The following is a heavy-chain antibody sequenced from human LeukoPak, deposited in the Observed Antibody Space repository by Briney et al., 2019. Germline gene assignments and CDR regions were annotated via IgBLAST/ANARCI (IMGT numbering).Heavy chain of an antibody. V-gene: IGHV3-23*01. CDR2: ISGSGGST. CDR3: AKDLSGSYLDIDY. J-gene: IGHJ4*02. Sequence: PGGSLRLSCAASGFTFSSYAMNWVRQAPWKGLEWVSAISGSGGSTYYADSVKGRFTISRDNSKNTLYLQMNSLRAEATAVYYCAKDLSGSYLDIDYWGQGTLVTVSS. CDR1: GFTFSSYA. D-gene: IGHD1-26*01.